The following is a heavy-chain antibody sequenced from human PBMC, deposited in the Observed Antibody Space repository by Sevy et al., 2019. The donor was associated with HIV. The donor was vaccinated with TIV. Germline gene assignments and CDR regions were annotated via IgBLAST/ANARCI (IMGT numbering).Heavy chain of an antibody. CDR3: ARSVIPTAIFXY. D-gene: IGHD2-2*01. J-gene: IGHJ4*02. Sequence: ASVKVSCKASGYTFTXYAIHWVRQAPGQRLEWMGWINPGNGNTKYSQKFQGRVTITRDTSASTTYMELSSLRSEDTAVYYCARSVIPTAIFXYWGRGTLVTVSS. CDR2: INPGNGNT. CDR1: GYTFTXYA. V-gene: IGHV1-3*01.